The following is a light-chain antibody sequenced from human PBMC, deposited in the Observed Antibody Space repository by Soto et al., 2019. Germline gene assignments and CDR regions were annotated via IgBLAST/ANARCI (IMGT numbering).Light chain of an antibody. CDR1: ESINRN. V-gene: IGKV3-15*01. Sequence: EKVMTQSPATLSVSPGERVTLSCRASESINRNLVWYQKRPGQAPRLVIYGASTRATGIPARFSGSGSGTDFTLTISSLQSEDLAVYYCQQCHNWPRTFGQGTMVDIK. CDR2: GAS. J-gene: IGKJ1*01. CDR3: QQCHNWPRT.